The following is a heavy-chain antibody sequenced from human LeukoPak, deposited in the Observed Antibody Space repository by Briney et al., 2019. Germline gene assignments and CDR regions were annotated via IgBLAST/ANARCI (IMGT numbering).Heavy chain of an antibody. J-gene: IGHJ4*02. CDR1: GYTFTSYD. CDR2: MNPNSGNT. V-gene: IGHV1-8*03. Sequence: ASVKVSCKASGYTFTSYDINWVRQATGQGLEWMGWMNPNSGNTGYAQKLQGRVTITRNTSISTAYMELSSLRSEDTAVYYCTRGRRDGYNLRNFDYWGQGTLVTVSS. D-gene: IGHD5-24*01. CDR3: TRGRRDGYNLRNFDY.